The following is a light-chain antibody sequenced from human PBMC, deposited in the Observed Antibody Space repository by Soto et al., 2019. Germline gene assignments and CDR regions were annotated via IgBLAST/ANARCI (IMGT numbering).Light chain of an antibody. CDR1: SGDIGAYNH. CDR2: EVT. CDR3: FSYKGGSAPWV. V-gene: IGLV2-14*01. J-gene: IGLJ3*02. Sequence: QSALTRPASVSGSPGQSITISCTGTSGDIGAYNHVSWFQQHPGKATKLLIHEVTNRPSGVPDRFSASKSGNTASLTISGLQAEDEADYYCFSYKGGSAPWVFGGGTKLTVL.